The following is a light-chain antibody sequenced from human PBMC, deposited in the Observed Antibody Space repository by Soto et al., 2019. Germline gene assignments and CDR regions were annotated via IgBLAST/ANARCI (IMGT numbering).Light chain of an antibody. Sequence: DIQLTQSPSFLSASIGDRVTITCRASQAISNYLAWYQQKPGKAPNLLIYAASTLQSGVPSRFSGSGSGTEFTLTINSLQPEDFATYYCQHLKSYPFGQGTKLEIK. J-gene: IGKJ2*01. CDR3: QHLKSYP. CDR2: AAS. CDR1: QAISNY. V-gene: IGKV1-9*01.